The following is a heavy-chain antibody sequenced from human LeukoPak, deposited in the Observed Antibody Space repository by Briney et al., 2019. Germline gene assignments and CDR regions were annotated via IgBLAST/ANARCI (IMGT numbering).Heavy chain of an antibody. D-gene: IGHD5-18*01. Sequence: ASVQVSCKASGYTVIGYYMLWVGQPPRQEGEWMGWSNPNSGGTNYAPKFQGRVTMIRDTVLSTAYTEPSRLRAHGTAVYYCARAQVGVGYSSGYRGWFDPWGQGTLVTVSS. V-gene: IGHV1-2*02. J-gene: IGHJ5*02. CDR2: SNPNSGGT. CDR3: ARAQVGVGYSSGYRGWFDP. CDR1: GYTVIGYY.